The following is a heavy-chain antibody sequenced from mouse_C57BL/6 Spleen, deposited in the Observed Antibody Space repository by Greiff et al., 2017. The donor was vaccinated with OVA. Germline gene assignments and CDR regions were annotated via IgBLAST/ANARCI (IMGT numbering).Heavy chain of an antibody. V-gene: IGHV1-42*01. CDR1: GYSFTGYY. D-gene: IGHD1-1*01. J-gene: IGHJ2*01. CDR2: INPSTGGT. CDR3: ARTGDYYGRGDYFDY. Sequence: EVKLQQSGPELVKPGASVKISCKASGYSFTGYYMNWVKQSPEKSLEWIGEINPSTGGTTYNQKFKAKATLTVDKSSSTAYMQLKSLTSEDSAVYYCARTGDYYGRGDYFDYWGQGTTLTVSS.